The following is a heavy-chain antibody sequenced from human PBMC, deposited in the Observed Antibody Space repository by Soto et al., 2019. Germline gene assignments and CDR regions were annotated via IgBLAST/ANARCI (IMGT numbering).Heavy chain of an antibody. Sequence: QLQLHESGPGLVKPSETLSLTCTVSGGSISSSSYYWGWIRQPPGKGLEWIGSIYYSGSTYYNPSLKSRVTISVDTSKNQFSLKLSSVTAADTAVYYCARRGNSSWYGYWGQGTLVTVSS. CDR2: IYYSGST. D-gene: IGHD6-13*01. J-gene: IGHJ4*02. V-gene: IGHV4-39*01. CDR1: GGSISSSSYY. CDR3: ARRGNSSWYGY.